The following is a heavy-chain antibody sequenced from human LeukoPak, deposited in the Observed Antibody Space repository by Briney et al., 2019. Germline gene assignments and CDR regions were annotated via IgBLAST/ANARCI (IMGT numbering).Heavy chain of an antibody. D-gene: IGHD2-15*01. CDR3: ARDIRDIVVVVAATDTQFDY. CDR1: GYTFTSYS. V-gene: IGHV1-18*04. CDR2: ISAYNGNT. J-gene: IGHJ4*02. Sequence: GASVKVSCKASGYTFTSYSISWVRQAPGQGLEWMGWISAYNGNTNYAQKLQGRVTMTTDTSTSTAYMELRSLRSDDTAVYYCARDIRDIVVVVAATDTQFDYWGQGTLVTVSS.